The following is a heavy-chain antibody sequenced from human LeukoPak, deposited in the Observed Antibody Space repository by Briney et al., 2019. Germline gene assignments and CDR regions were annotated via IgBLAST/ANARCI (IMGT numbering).Heavy chain of an antibody. D-gene: IGHD2-21*02. CDR2: IYSGGST. V-gene: IGHV3-53*01. CDR1: GFTVSSNY. CDR3: AGVVVTAIPPDAFDI. Sequence: GGSLRLSCSASGFTVSSNYMSWVRQAPGKGLEWVSVIYSGGSTYYADSVKGRFTISRDNSKNTLYLQMNSLRAEDTAVYYCAGVVVTAIPPDAFDIWGQGTMVTVSS. J-gene: IGHJ3*02.